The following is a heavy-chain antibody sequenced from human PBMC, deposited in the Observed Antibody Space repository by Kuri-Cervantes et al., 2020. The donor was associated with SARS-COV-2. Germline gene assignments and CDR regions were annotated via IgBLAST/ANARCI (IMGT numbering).Heavy chain of an antibody. V-gene: IGHV4-39*01. J-gene: IGHJ5*02. D-gene: IGHD3-9*01. Sequence: SETLSLTCTVSGGSISSSSYYWGWIRQPPGKGLEWIGSIYYSGSTYYNPSLKSRVTISVDTSKNQFSLKLSFVTAADTAVYYCARHVPDWLLNWFDPWGQGTLVTVSS. CDR1: GGSISSSSYY. CDR3: ARHVPDWLLNWFDP. CDR2: IYYSGST.